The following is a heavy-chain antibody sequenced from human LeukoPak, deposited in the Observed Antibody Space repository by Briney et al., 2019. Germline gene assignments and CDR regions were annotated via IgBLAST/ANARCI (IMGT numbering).Heavy chain of an antibody. J-gene: IGHJ3*02. CDR2: IDWDDDK. CDR1: GGSISSYY. Sequence: TLSLTCTVSGGSISSYYWSCIRQPPRKALEWLARIDWDDDKYSSTSLRTRLTISKDTSKNQVVLIVTNMDPVDTATYYCARMARSIVGRPEAFDIWGQGTMVTVSS. V-gene: IGHV2-70*11. CDR3: ARMARSIVGRPEAFDI. D-gene: IGHD6-6*01.